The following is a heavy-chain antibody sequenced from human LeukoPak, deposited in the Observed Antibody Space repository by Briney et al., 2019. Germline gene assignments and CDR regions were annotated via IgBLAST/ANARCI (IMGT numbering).Heavy chain of an antibody. Sequence: PSQTLSLTCTVSGGSISSGDYYWSWIRRPPGKGLEWIGYIYYSGSTYYNPSLKSRVTISVDTSKNQFSLKLSSVTAADTAVYYCASELRNNWFDPWGQGTLVTVSS. CDR2: IYYSGST. V-gene: IGHV4-30-4*08. CDR3: ASELRNNWFDP. CDR1: GGSISSGDYY. J-gene: IGHJ5*02. D-gene: IGHD1-26*01.